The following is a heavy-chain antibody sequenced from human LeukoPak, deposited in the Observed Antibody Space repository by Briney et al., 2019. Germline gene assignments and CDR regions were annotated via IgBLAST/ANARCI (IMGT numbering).Heavy chain of an antibody. D-gene: IGHD3-10*01. CDR3: ARGLFFYYGSGSYYSPVDY. V-gene: IGHV4-34*01. CDR1: GGSFSGYY. CDR2: INHSGST. J-gene: IGHJ4*02. Sequence: PSETLSLTCAVYGGSFSGYYWSWIRQPPGKGLEWIGEINHSGSTNYNPSLKSRVTISVDTSKNQFSLKLSSVTAAETAVYYCARGLFFYYGSGSYYSPVDYWGQGTLVTVSS.